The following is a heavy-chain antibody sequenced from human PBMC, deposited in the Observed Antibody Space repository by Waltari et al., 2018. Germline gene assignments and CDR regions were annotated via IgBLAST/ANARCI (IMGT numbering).Heavy chain of an antibody. J-gene: IGHJ6*03. CDR3: ARQNLYYYYMDV. CDR2: TYYSGSI. CDR1: GGSISSYY. V-gene: IGHV4-59*01. Sequence: QVQLQESGPGLVKPSETLSLTCTVSGGSISSYYWSWIRQPPGKGLEWIGYTYYSGSINYNPSLKSRVTISVDTSKNQFSLKLSSVTAADTAVYYCARQNLYYYYMDVWGKGTTVTVSS.